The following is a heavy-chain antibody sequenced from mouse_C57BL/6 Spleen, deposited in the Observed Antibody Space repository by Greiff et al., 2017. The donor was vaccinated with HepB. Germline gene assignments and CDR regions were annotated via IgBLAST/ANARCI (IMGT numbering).Heavy chain of an antibody. D-gene: IGHD1-1*01. J-gene: IGHJ4*01. CDR3: ARDGSSYAMDY. V-gene: IGHV1-76*01. CDR1: GYTFTDYY. CDR2: IYPGSGNT. Sequence: VQLQQSGAELVRPGASVKLSCKASGYTFTDYYINWVKQRPGQGLEWIARIYPGSGNTYYNEKFKGKATLTAEKSSSTAYMQLSSLTSEDSAVYFCARDGSSYAMDYWGQGTSVTVSS.